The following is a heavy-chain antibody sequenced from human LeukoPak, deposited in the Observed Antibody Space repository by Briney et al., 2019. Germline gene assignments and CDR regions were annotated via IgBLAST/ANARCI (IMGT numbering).Heavy chain of an antibody. Sequence: SVKVSCKASGGTFSSYVISWVRQAPGQGLEWMGRIIPILGIANYAQKFQGRVTITADKSTSAAYMDLSSLRSEDTAVYYCARGPQRGDFSMNWGQRALVTVSS. CDR2: IIPILGIA. J-gene: IGHJ4*02. CDR1: GGTFSSYV. V-gene: IGHV1-69*04. D-gene: IGHD3-3*01. CDR3: ARGPQRGDFSMN.